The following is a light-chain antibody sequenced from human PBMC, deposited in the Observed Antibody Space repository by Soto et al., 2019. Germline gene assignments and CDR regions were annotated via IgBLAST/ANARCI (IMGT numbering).Light chain of an antibody. CDR3: QQYYSTPLT. V-gene: IGKV4-1*01. Sequence: DIVMTQSPDSLAVSLGERATINCKSSQSVLYSSKNKNNLAWYQQKPGQPPKLLIYWASTRESGVPDRFSGSGSGTDFTLTISSLQAEDVAVYYCQQYYSTPLTFGPGTKVDIK. CDR2: WAS. CDR1: QSVLYSSKNKNN. J-gene: IGKJ3*01.